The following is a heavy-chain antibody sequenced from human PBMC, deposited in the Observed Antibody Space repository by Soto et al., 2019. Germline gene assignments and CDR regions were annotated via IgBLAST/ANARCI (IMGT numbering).Heavy chain of an antibody. CDR2: VSRNGINT. V-gene: IGHV3-64*01. CDR1: GFSFSSYD. Sequence: EEQLVQSGGGLVQPGGSLRLSCAASGFSFSSYDLFWVRQAPGKGLEYVSAVSRNGINTYYANSVKGRFTISRDNSKNIMYLQMGILRAEDMAVYYCAITYYDFDVWGKGTKVIVSS. D-gene: IGHD3-3*01. CDR3: AITYYDFDV. J-gene: IGHJ6*04.